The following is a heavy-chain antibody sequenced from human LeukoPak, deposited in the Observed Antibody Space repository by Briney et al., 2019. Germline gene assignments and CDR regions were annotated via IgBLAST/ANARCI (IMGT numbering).Heavy chain of an antibody. CDR3: ARVAAEVVGVPGAIGFGWLRRDYYYMDV. D-gene: IGHD2-2*02. CDR1: GYTFMTYY. V-gene: IGHV1-46*01. Sequence: ASVKVSCKASGYTFMTYYMHWVRQAPGEGLEWMGIINPSGGSTSYAQKFQGRVTMTRDMSTSTVYMELSSLRSEDTAVYYCARVAAEVVGVPGAIGFGWLRRDYYYMDVWGKGTTVTVSS. CDR2: INPSGGST. J-gene: IGHJ6*03.